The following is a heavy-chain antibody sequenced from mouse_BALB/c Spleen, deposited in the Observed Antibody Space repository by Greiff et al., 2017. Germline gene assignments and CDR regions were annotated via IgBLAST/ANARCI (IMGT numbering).Heavy chain of an antibody. Sequence: VQLQQSGAELAKPGASVKMSCKASGYTFTSYWMHWVKQRPGQGLEWIGYINPSTGYTEYNQKFKDKATLTADKSSSTAYMQLSSLTSEDSAVYYCARWTGGKEFAYWGQGTLVTVSA. J-gene: IGHJ3*01. CDR1: GYTFTSYW. V-gene: IGHV1-7*01. CDR2: INPSTGYT. CDR3: ARWTGGKEFAY. D-gene: IGHD4-1*01.